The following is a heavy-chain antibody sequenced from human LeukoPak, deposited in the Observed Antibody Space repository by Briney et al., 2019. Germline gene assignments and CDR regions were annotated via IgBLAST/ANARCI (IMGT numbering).Heavy chain of an antibody. CDR1: GGSISSYY. V-gene: IGHV4-59*13. Sequence: PSETLSLTCRVSGGSISSYYWSWIRQPPGKGLEWIGYIYYSGSTDYNPSLKSRVAISVDTSKNQFSLKLSSVTAADTAVYYCARSTGSTMFIDYWGQGTLVTVSS. D-gene: IGHD3-10*02. CDR3: ARSTGSTMFIDY. J-gene: IGHJ4*02. CDR2: IYYSGST.